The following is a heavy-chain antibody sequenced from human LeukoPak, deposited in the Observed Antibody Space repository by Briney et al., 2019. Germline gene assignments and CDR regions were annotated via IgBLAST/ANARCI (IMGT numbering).Heavy chain of an antibody. V-gene: IGHV6-1*01. CDR3: AKRSMYSSGWSYDS. Sequence: SQTLSLTCAISGDSVSSNSAAWNWIRQSPSRGLEWLGRTYYRSRWYNDYAVSVKSRITIKPDTSKNQFSLQLNSVTPEDTAEYYCAKRSMYSSGWSYDSWGQGTLVTVSS. D-gene: IGHD6-19*01. CDR1: GDSVSSNSAA. J-gene: IGHJ4*02. CDR2: TYYRSRWYN.